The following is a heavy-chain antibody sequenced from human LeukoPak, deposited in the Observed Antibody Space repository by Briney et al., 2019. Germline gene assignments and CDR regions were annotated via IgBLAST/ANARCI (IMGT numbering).Heavy chain of an antibody. CDR3: ARDPHSSGYYSDFDY. D-gene: IGHD3-22*01. V-gene: IGHV3-74*01. CDR1: GFTFSSYN. Sequence: PWGSLRLSCAASGFTFSSYNMNWVRQAPGKGLVWVSRINSDGSSTSYADSVKGRFTISRDNAKNTLYLQMNSLRAEDTAVYYCARDPHSSGYYSDFDYWGQGTLVTVSS. CDR2: INSDGSST. J-gene: IGHJ4*02.